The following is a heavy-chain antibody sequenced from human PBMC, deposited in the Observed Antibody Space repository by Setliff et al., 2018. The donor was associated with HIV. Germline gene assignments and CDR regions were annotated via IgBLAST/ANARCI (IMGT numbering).Heavy chain of an antibody. J-gene: IGHJ4*02. D-gene: IGHD6-6*01. Sequence: PSETLSLTCTVSGGSFSSSSYYWGWIRQPPGKGLEWIGNIYYSGDTQYNPSFKSRVIMSVDTSKNQFSLRLISMTAADTAVYYCARMEATRPPRGLDYWGPGTLVTVSS. CDR3: ARMEATRPPRGLDY. CDR2: IYYSGDT. CDR1: GGSFSSSSYY. V-gene: IGHV4-39*01.